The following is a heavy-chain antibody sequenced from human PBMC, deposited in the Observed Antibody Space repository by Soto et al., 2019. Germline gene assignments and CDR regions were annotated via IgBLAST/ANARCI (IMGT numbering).Heavy chain of an antibody. D-gene: IGHD6-13*01. CDR2: IYYSGST. V-gene: IGHV4-31*03. CDR3: ARQMLVAAGP. J-gene: IGHJ4*02. Sequence: QVQLQESGPGLVKPSQTLSLTFTVSGGSISSGNYYWSWIRQHPGKGLEWIGYIYYSGSTYYNPSLKSRVTISADTSKNQFSLNLSSVTAADTAVYYCARQMLVAAGPWGQGTLVTVSS. CDR1: GGSISSGNYY.